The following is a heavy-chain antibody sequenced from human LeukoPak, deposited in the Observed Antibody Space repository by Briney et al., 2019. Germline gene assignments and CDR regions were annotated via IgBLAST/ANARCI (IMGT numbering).Heavy chain of an antibody. CDR3: ARPVVISPYYYYGMDV. J-gene: IGHJ6*02. D-gene: IGHD3-22*01. CDR2: INSDGSST. Sequence: PGGSLRLSCAASGFTFSSYWMHWVRQAPGKGLVWVSRINSDGSSTSYADSVKGRFTISRDNAKNTLYLQMNSLRAEDTAVYYCARPVVISPYYYYGMDVWGQGTTVTVSS. CDR1: GFTFSSYW. V-gene: IGHV3-74*01.